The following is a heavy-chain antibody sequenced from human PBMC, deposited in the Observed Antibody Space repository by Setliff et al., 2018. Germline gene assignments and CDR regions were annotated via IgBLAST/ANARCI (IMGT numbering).Heavy chain of an antibody. J-gene: IGHJ5*02. CDR2: IYPGDSGT. D-gene: IGHD3-3*01. CDR1: GYRFSSHW. CDR3: ARMYYDFWSGYRGFDP. Sequence: GESLKISCKGSGYRFSSHWIGWVRQVTGKGLEWMGIIYPGDSGTRYSTSFQGQVTISADKSISTAYLQWSSLKASDTAMYYCARMYYDFWSGYRGFDPWGQGTLVTVSS. V-gene: IGHV5-51*01.